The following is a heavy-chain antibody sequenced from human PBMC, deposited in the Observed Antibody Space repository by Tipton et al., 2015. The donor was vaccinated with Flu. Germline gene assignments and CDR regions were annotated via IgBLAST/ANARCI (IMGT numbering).Heavy chain of an antibody. CDR2: IYPGDSDA. CDR3: ARVGTSGNRWFDP. D-gene: IGHD1-1*01. CDR1: GYSLPSYW. Sequence: VQLVQSGPEVKKPGESLKISCKGSGYSLPSYWIGWVRQMPGKGLEWMGIIYPGDSDARYSPSFQGQVTISADKSISTAYLQWSSLKASDTAMYYCARVGTSGNRWFDPWGQGTLVTVSS. V-gene: IGHV5-51*03. J-gene: IGHJ5*02.